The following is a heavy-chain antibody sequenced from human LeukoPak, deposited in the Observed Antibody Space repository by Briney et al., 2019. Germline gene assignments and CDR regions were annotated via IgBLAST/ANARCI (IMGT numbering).Heavy chain of an antibody. D-gene: IGHD3-22*01. J-gene: IGHJ4*02. CDR2: IYHSGST. V-gene: IGHV4-4*02. CDR1: GGSISSSNW. CDR3: ARGLNYYDSSGYYWFDY. Sequence: SETLSLTCAVSGGSISSSNWWSWVRQPPGKGLEWIGEIYHSGSTNYNPSLKSRVTISVDKSKNQFSLKLSSVTAADTAVYYCARGLNYYDSSGYYWFDYWGQGTLVTVSS.